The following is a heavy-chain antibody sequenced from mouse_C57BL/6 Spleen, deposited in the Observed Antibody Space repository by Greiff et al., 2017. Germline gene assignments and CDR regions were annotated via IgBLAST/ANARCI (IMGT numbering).Heavy chain of an antibody. J-gene: IGHJ2*01. CDR1: GYTFTSYW. V-gene: IGHV1-55*01. CDR3: ARLGNYFDY. D-gene: IGHD4-1*01. CDR2: IYPGSGST. Sequence: QVQLQQSGAELVKPGASVKMSCKASGYTFTSYWITWVKQRPGQGLEWIGDIYPGSGSTNYNEKFKSKATLTVDTSYSTAYMQISSLTSEDSAVYYCARLGNYFDYWGQGTTLTVSS.